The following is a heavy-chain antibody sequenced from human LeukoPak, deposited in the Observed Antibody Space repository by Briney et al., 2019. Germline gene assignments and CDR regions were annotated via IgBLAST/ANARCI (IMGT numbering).Heavy chain of an antibody. J-gene: IGHJ3*02. CDR3: ARVAYFVGAFDI. CDR2: IKQDGSEK. Sequence: GGSLRLSCAASGITFSSYAMSWVRQAPGKGLEWVANIKQDGSEKHYVDSVKGRFTISRDNAKNSLYLQMNSLRAEDTAVYYCARVAYFVGAFDIWGQGTMVTVSS. CDR1: GITFSSYA. D-gene: IGHD2/OR15-2a*01. V-gene: IGHV3-7*03.